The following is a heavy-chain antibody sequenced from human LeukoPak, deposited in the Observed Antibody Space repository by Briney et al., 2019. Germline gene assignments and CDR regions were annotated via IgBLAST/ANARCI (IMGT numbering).Heavy chain of an antibody. V-gene: IGHV3-23*01. CDR2: ISGSGRSK. CDR1: GFTFSSYG. Sequence: GGSLRLSCAASGFTFSSYGMSWVRQAPGKGLEWVSAISGSGRSKYYADSVKGRFTISRDNTKNTLYLQMNSLRAEDTVVYYCATRGHDSSGSPQGLYWGQGTLVTVSS. CDR3: ATRGHDSSGSPQGLY. J-gene: IGHJ4*02. D-gene: IGHD3-22*01.